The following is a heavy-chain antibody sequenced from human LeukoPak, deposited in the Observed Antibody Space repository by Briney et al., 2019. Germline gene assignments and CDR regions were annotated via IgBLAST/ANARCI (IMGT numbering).Heavy chain of an antibody. Sequence: GGSLRLSCAASGFTFSSYWMTWVRQAPGKGLEWVANIKEDGSEKYYVDSVEGRFTISRDNAKNSLYLQMNGLRAEDTAVYYCARYHGYTISWPYWGQGTLVTVSS. D-gene: IGHD2-2*02. CDR2: IKEDGSEK. CDR1: GFTFSSYW. J-gene: IGHJ4*02. V-gene: IGHV3-7*02. CDR3: ARYHGYTISWPY.